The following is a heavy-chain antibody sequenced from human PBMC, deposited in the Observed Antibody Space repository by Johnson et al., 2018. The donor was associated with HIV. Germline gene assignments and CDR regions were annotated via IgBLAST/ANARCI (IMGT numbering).Heavy chain of an antibody. V-gene: IGHV3-20*04. CDR1: GFTFDDYG. CDR2: ISGSGYTT. D-gene: IGHD5-12*01. J-gene: IGHJ3*02. CDR3: ARAELGGYDEGAFDI. Sequence: QLVESGGGVVRPGGSLRLSCAASGFTFDDYGMSWVRQAPGKGLEWVSAISGSGYTTYYADSVKGRFTISRENAKNSLYLQMNSLRAGDTAGYYCARAELGGYDEGAFDIWGQGTMVTVSS.